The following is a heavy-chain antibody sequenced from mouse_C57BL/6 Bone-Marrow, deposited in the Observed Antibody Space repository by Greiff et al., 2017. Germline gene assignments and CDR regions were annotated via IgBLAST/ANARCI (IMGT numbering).Heavy chain of an antibody. D-gene: IGHD2-14*01. Sequence: VQLQQSGPELVKPGASVKLSCKASGYAFSSSWMNWVKQRPGKGLEWIGRIYPGGGDTNYNGKFKGKATLTADKSSSTAYMQLSSLTSADSAGYFCARSLLEGFAYWGQGTLVTVSA. V-gene: IGHV1-82*01. J-gene: IGHJ3*01. CDR2: IYPGGGDT. CDR1: GYAFSSSW. CDR3: ARSLLEGFAY.